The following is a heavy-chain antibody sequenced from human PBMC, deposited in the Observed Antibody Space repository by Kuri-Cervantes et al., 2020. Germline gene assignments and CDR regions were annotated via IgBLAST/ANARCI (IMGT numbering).Heavy chain of an antibody. J-gene: IGHJ4*02. CDR2: IKSKSDGETT. CDR3: TTEGDRLMITFGGVIVEYYFDY. V-gene: IGHV3-15*01. Sequence: GGSLRLSCAASGFTFSNAWMTWVRQAPGKGLEWVGRIKSKSDGETTDYAAPVKGRFTISRDDSKNTLYLQMNSLKTEDTAVYYCTTEGDRLMITFGGVIVEYYFDYWGQGTLVTVSS. D-gene: IGHD3-16*02. CDR1: GFTFSNAW.